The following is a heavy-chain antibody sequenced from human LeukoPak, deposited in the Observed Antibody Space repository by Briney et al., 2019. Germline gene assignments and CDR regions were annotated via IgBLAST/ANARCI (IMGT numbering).Heavy chain of an antibody. CDR2: ISSSSSTI. Sequence: PGGSLRLSCAASGFTFSSYSMNWVRRAPGKGLEWVSYISSSSSTIYYADSVKGRFTISRDNAKNSLYLQMNSLRDEDTAVYYCASTPLPGSYYYYYGMDVWGQGTTVTVSS. CDR1: GFTFSSYS. V-gene: IGHV3-48*02. J-gene: IGHJ6*02. CDR3: ASTPLPGSYYYYYGMDV. D-gene: IGHD1-14*01.